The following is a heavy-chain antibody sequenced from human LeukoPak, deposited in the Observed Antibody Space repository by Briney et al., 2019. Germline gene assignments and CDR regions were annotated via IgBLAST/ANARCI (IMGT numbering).Heavy chain of an antibody. CDR1: GYTFTAYY. J-gene: IGHJ3*02. CDR2: IHPNSGGT. V-gene: IGHV1-2*02. Sequence: ASVKVSCKASGYTFTAYYVHWVRQAPGQGLEWMGWIHPNSGGTKSAQKFQGRVTLTRDTSISTAYMELSSLRSDDTAVYYCARDFAYGSGSYSVHAFDIWGQGTMVTVSS. D-gene: IGHD3-10*01. CDR3: ARDFAYGSGSYSVHAFDI.